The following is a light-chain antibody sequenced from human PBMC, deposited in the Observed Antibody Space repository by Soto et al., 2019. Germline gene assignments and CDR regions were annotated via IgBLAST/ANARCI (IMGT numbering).Light chain of an antibody. V-gene: IGKV3D-20*01. CDR3: QQYDNSAPLS. Sequence: EIVLTQSPATLSLSPGDRATLSCGASQSVSSSYVAWYQKTAELAPSLLIYAGSSRASGIPDRFSGSGSGTDFTLTIGRLEPEDFAVYYCQQYDNSAPLSFGGGTKVEMK. J-gene: IGKJ4*01. CDR2: AGS. CDR1: QSVSSSY.